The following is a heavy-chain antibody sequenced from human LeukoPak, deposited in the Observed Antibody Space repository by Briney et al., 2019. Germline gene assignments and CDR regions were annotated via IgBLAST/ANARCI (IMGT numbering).Heavy chain of an antibody. Sequence: SETLSLTCTVSGGSISSYYWSWIRQPPGKGLEWIGEINHSGSTNYNPSLKGRVTISVDTSKNQFSLKLSSVTAADTAVYYCARETRFLEWLYPRPGAFDIWGQGTMVTVSS. J-gene: IGHJ3*02. V-gene: IGHV4-34*01. CDR3: ARETRFLEWLYPRPGAFDI. D-gene: IGHD3-3*01. CDR2: INHSGST. CDR1: GGSISSYY.